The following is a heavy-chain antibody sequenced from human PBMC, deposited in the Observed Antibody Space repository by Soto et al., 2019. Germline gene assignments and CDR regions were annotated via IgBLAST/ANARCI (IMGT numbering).Heavy chain of an antibody. Sequence: EVQLLESGGGSVQPGGSLKLSCVVSGFTIPDYGVTWVRQPPGKGLEWVSGFTGGHGKTFYADSVRGRFTISREDSRNTVYRQMDSLGVEDTAGYYCTRWNGFGDSWGQGTLVTVSS. J-gene: IGHJ4*02. CDR3: TRWNGFGDS. CDR2: FTGGHGKT. D-gene: IGHD1-1*01. V-gene: IGHV3-23*01. CDR1: GFTIPDYG.